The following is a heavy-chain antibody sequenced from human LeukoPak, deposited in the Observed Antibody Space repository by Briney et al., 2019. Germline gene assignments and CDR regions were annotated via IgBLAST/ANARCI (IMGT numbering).Heavy chain of an antibody. Sequence: PGGSLRLSCAASGFTFSSYWLHWVRHAPGEGLVWVSRINPDGSATAYAASVKGRFTISRDNVRNTLYLQMNSLRAEDTAVYYCASSTRNTYGDELDYWGQGTLVTVSS. J-gene: IGHJ4*02. V-gene: IGHV3-74*01. CDR3: ASSTRNTYGDELDY. CDR1: GFTFSSYW. D-gene: IGHD4-17*01. CDR2: INPDGSAT.